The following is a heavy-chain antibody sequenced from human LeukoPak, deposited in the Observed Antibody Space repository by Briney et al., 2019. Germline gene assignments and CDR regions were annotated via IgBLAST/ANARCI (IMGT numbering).Heavy chain of an antibody. CDR1: GFTFASYS. CDR2: ISGDSTYI. D-gene: IGHD1-1*01. CDR3: ARVSGRLERQSDLDY. J-gene: IGHJ4*02. Sequence: PGGSLRLSCAASGFTFASYSMNWVRQAPGKGLEWVSSISGDSTYIYNAGSVKGRFTISRDNAQASLYLQMISLRADDTVVYYCARVSGRLERQSDLDYWGQGTLVIVSS. V-gene: IGHV3-21*01.